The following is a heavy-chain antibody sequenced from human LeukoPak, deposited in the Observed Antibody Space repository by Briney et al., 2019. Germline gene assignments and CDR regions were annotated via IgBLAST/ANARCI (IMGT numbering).Heavy chain of an antibody. CDR2: INPNSGGT. J-gene: IGHJ4*02. Sequence: VSVKVSCKASGYTFTGYYMHWVRQAPGQGLEWMGWINPNSGGTNYAQKFQGRVTMTRDTSTSTAYMELSRLRSDDTAVYYCARSLIRIAAASTGGYWGQGTLVTVSS. CDR3: ARSLIRIAAASTGGY. D-gene: IGHD6-13*01. V-gene: IGHV1-2*02. CDR1: GYTFTGYY.